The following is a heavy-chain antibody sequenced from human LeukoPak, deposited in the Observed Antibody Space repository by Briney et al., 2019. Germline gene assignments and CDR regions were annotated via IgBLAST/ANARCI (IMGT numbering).Heavy chain of an antibody. Sequence: PSETLSLTCTVSGNSISSSYYWGWIRQPPGKGLEWIGSIYNRGTNHYNPSLKSRVTISVDTSKNHLSLKLSSVTAADTAVYYCARAGDTAMGNAFDIWGQGTMVTVSS. CDR3: ARAGDTAMGNAFDI. D-gene: IGHD5-18*01. CDR1: GNSISSSYY. CDR2: IYNRGTN. V-gene: IGHV4-38-2*02. J-gene: IGHJ3*02.